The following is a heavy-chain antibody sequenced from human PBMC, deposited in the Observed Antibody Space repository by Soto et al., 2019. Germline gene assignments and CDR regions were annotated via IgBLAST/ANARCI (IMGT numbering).Heavy chain of an antibody. CDR1: GFTFSSYY. D-gene: IGHD6-25*01. Sequence: PGGSLRLSCAASGFTFSSYYMSWIRQAPGKGLEWVSYISSSGSTIYYADSVKGRFTISRDNAKNSLYLQMNSLRAEDTAVYYCARGGFFSSGMAPKEYYYGMDVWGKGTTVTVSS. CDR2: ISSSGSTI. J-gene: IGHJ6*04. CDR3: ARGGFFSSGMAPKEYYYGMDV. V-gene: IGHV3-11*01.